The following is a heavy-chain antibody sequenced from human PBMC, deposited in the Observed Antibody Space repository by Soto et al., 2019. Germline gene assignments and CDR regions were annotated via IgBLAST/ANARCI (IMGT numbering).Heavy chain of an antibody. CDR3: ATRAPAEYYFDY. Sequence: PGGSLRLSCAASGFTVSSNYMSWVRQAPGKGREWVSVIDSGGSTYYADSVRGRFTISRDISTNTLYLQMNSLRPDHTAVYYCATRAPAEYYFDYWGPGTLVTVSS. V-gene: IGHV3-53*01. J-gene: IGHJ4*02. CDR2: IDSGGST. CDR1: GFTVSSNY.